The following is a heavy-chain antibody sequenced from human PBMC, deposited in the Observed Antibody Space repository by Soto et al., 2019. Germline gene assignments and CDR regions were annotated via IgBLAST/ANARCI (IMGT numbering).Heavy chain of an antibody. D-gene: IGHD3-22*01. CDR2: IIPILGIA. Sequence: ASVKVSCKASGGTFSSYTISWVRQAPGQGLEWMGRIIPILGIANYARKFQGRVTITADKSTSTAYMELSSLRSEDTAVYYCARSVLCYDSSGYYYSCYYGMDVWGQGTTVTVSS. J-gene: IGHJ6*02. V-gene: IGHV1-69*02. CDR3: ARSVLCYDSSGYYYSCYYGMDV. CDR1: GGTFSSYT.